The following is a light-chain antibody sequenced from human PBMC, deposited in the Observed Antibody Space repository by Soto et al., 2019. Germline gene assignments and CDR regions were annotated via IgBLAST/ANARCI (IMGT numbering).Light chain of an antibody. CDR1: QSLGSN. Sequence: RCPGTIVVSRSDTAIRSCMASQSLGSNLAWYQQKPGQAPRLLIFRASSRARGVQARFSASGSGTEFTLTISGLQSEDFAVYYYQQYSNGLPWTFGPGAKVDIK. CDR2: RAS. J-gene: IGKJ1*01. V-gene: IGKV3-15*01. CDR3: QQYSNGLPWT.